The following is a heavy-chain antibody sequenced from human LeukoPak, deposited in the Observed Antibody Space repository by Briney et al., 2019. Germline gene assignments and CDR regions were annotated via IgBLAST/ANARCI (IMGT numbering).Heavy chain of an antibody. CDR1: GFTFSSYA. J-gene: IGHJ4*02. CDR2: ISGSGGST. D-gene: IGHD6-13*01. CDR3: AKDRSSSWYYFDY. V-gene: IGHV3-23*01. Sequence: GGSLRLSCAASGFTFSSYAMSWVRQAPGKGLEWVSAISGSGGSTYYADSVKGRSTISRDNSKNTLYLQMNSLRAEDTAVYYCAKDRSSSWYYFDYWGQGTLVTVSS.